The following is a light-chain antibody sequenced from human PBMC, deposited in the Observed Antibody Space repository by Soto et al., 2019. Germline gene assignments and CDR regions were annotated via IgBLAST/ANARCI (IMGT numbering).Light chain of an antibody. CDR1: QGISSY. Sequence: AIRMTQSPSSLSASTGDRVTITCRASQGISSYLAWYQQKPGKAPKLLIYAASTLQSGVPSRFSGSGSGTDFTLTISCLQSEDFATYYWQQYYSYPWTFCQGTKVEIK. V-gene: IGKV1-8*01. CDR2: AAS. J-gene: IGKJ1*01. CDR3: QQYYSYPWT.